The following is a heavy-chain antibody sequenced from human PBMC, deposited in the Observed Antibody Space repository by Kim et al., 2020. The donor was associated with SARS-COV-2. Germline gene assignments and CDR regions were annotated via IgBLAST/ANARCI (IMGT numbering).Heavy chain of an antibody. CDR3: ATDLGEKLAD. Sequence: ETSYAQKFQGRVTMTEDTSTDTAYMELSSLRSEDTAVYYCATDLGEKLADWGQGTLVTVSS. CDR2: ET. D-gene: IGHD1-1*01. V-gene: IGHV1-24*01. J-gene: IGHJ4*02.